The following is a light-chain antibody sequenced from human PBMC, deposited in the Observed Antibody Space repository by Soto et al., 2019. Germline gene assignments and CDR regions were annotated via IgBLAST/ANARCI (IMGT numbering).Light chain of an antibody. J-gene: IGKJ3*01. CDR1: QGISSY. V-gene: IGKV1-8*01. CDR3: QQYYSYPLG. Sequence: AIRMTQSPSSLSASTGDRVTITCRASQGISSYLAWYQQKPGKAPKLLIYAASTLQSGVPSRFSGSGSGTDFTLTISCLQSEDFATYYCQQYYSYPLGFGPGTKVDFK. CDR2: AAS.